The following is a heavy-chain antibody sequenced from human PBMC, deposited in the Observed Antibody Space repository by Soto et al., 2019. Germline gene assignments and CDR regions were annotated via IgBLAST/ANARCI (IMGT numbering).Heavy chain of an antibody. D-gene: IGHD5-18*01. CDR1: GGSISSSNW. V-gene: IGHV4-4*02. CDR3: ARVVDTAMAVPMDV. J-gene: IGHJ6*02. Sequence: SETLSLTCAVSGGSISSSNWWSWVRQPPGKGLEWIGEIYHSGSTNYNPSLKSRVTISVDKSKNQFSLKLSSVTAADTAVYYCARVVDTAMAVPMDVWGQGTTVTVSS. CDR2: IYHSGST.